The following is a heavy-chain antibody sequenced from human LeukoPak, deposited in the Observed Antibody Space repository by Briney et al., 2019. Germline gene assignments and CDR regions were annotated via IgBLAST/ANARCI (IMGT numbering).Heavy chain of an antibody. J-gene: IGHJ4*02. D-gene: IGHD2-2*01. V-gene: IGHV1-2*02. Sequence: GASVKVSCKSSGYTFIDYYIHWVRQAPGHGLEWMGWINTNSGATKYAQKFQGRVSMTKDKSINTAYMELTAVRADDTAVFYCARVKKLMPEFEFWGQGTLVTVSS. CDR3: ARVKKLMPEFEF. CDR2: INTNSGAT. CDR1: GYTFIDYY.